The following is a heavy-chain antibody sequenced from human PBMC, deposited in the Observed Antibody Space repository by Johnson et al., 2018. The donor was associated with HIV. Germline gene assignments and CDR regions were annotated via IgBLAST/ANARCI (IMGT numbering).Heavy chain of an antibody. CDR2: FYSGGSA. V-gene: IGHV3-NL1*01. J-gene: IGHJ3*02. Sequence: QVQLVESGGGVVQPGRSLRLSCAASGFTFSSYAMHWVRQAPGKGLEWVSVFYSGGSAFYADSVKGRFILSRDNSKNTLFLQMNSLRAEDTALYYCARGAYSSSWHASDASDIWGQGTMVTVSS. D-gene: IGHD6-13*01. CDR1: GFTFSSYA. CDR3: ARGAYSSSWHASDASDI.